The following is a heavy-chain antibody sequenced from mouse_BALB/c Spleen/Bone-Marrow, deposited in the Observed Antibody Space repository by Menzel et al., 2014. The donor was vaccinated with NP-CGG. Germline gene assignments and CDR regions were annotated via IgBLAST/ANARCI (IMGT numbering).Heavy chain of an antibody. CDR2: ISNGSSTI. CDR3: ARKGAMITHYYAMDY. Sequence: EVHLVESGGGLVQPGGYRKLSCAASGFTFSSFGMHWVRQAPEKGLEWVAYISNGSSTIYYADTVKGRFTISRDNPKNTLFLQMTRLRSEDTAMYYCARKGAMITHYYAMDYWGQGTSVTVSS. J-gene: IGHJ4*01. D-gene: IGHD2-4*01. CDR1: GFTFSSFG. V-gene: IGHV5-17*02.